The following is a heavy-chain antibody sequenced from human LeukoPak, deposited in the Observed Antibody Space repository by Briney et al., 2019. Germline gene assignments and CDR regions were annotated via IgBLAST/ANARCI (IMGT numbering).Heavy chain of an antibody. CDR3: ARDGPYDILTGYPGDY. CDR1: GFSFSYYW. CDR2: ANNDGSIT. J-gene: IGHJ4*02. Sequence: PGGSLRLSCAASGFSFSYYWMHWVRQVPGKGLVWVSRANNDGSITSYADSVKGRFTISRDNAKNTLFLQMNSLRADDTAVYYCARDGPYDILTGYPGDYWGRGTLVTVSS. D-gene: IGHD3-9*01. V-gene: IGHV3-74*01.